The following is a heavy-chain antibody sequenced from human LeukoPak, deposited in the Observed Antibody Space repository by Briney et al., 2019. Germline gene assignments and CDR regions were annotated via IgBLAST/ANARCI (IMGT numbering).Heavy chain of an antibody. J-gene: IGHJ4*02. CDR1: GFTFSSYS. Sequence: SGGSLRLSCAASGFTFSSYSMNWVRQAPGKGLEWVSAISGSGGSTYYAASVKGRFTISRDNSKNTLYLQMNSLRAEDTAVYYCAKRGMHSSSWYPIDYWGQGTLITVSS. V-gene: IGHV3-23*01. CDR2: ISGSGGST. CDR3: AKRGMHSSSWYPIDY. D-gene: IGHD6-13*01.